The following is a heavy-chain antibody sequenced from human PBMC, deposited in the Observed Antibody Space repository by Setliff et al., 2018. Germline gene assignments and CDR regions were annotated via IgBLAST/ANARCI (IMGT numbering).Heavy chain of an antibody. CDR1: GDSITSGSDY. Sequence: SETLSLTCTVSGDSITSGSDYWNWIRQPAGKGLEWIGRIYSSGSTNYNPSLESRVTISIDRSKNQLSLKLNSVTAADTAVYYCARDSDILRGSRWFDPWGQGTLVTVSS. CDR2: IYSSGST. J-gene: IGHJ5*02. V-gene: IGHV4-61*02. D-gene: IGHD3-9*01. CDR3: ARDSDILRGSRWFDP.